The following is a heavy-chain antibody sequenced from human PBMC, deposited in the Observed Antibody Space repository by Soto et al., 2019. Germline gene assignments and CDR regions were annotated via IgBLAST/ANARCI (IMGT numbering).Heavy chain of an antibody. D-gene: IGHD3-10*01. CDR1: GFTFSNYW. CDR3: ARVEGGYYGSGSYGFDY. V-gene: IGHV3-7*01. CDR2: IKQDGSEK. Sequence: EVQLVESGGGLVQPGGSLSLSCAASGFTFSNYWMTWVRQAPGKGLEWVANIKQDGSEKYYVDSVKGRSTISRDNAKNXXYLRMDSLRVEDTAVYYCARVEGGYYGSGSYGFDYWGQGSLVTVSS. J-gene: IGHJ4*02.